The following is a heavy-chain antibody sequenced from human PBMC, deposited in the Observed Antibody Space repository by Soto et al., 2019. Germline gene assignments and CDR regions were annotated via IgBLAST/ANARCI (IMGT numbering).Heavy chain of an antibody. V-gene: IGHV1-69*06. CDR3: ARGSSGWFNKTPRYGMDV. CDR2: IIPIFGTA. Sequence: SVKVSCKASGGTFSSYAISWVRQAPGQGLEWMGGIIPIFGTANYAQKFQGRVTITADKSTSTAYMELSRLRSEDTALSYCARGSSGWFNKTPRYGMDVWGQGTTVTVSS. CDR1: GGTFSSYA. D-gene: IGHD6-19*01. J-gene: IGHJ6*02.